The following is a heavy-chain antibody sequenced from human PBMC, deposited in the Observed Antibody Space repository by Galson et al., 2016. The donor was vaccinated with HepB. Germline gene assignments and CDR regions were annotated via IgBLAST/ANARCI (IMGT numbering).Heavy chain of an antibody. V-gene: IGHV3-7*03. Sequence: SLRLSCAASGFTLSSYWMSWVRQAPGKGLEWVANIKQDGSEKYYVDSVKGRFTISRDNAKNSLYLQMNSLRAGDTAVYYCARSGASRVQLVWFDPWGQGTLVTVSS. CDR1: GFTLSSYW. CDR2: IKQDGSEK. CDR3: ARSGASRVQLVWFDP. D-gene: IGHD1-1*01. J-gene: IGHJ5*02.